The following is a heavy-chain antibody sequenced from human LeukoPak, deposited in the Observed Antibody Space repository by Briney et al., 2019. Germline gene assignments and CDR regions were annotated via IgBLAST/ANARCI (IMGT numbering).Heavy chain of an antibody. J-gene: IGHJ3*02. D-gene: IGHD5-24*01. CDR2: ITKSGVQT. Sequence: GGSLRLSCAASGFTFSSCWMSWVRQAPGKGLEWVSTITKSGVQTHYADSVRGLFTISRDIFKNTLYLQMNSLRAEDTAVYHCVKSAGKDGYRDVFDIWGQGTVVTVSS. CDR1: GFTFSSCW. V-gene: IGHV3-23*01. CDR3: VKSAGKDGYRDVFDI.